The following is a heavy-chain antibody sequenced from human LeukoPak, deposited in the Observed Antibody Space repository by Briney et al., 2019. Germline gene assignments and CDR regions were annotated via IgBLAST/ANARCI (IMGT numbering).Heavy chain of an antibody. D-gene: IGHD3-10*01. CDR1: GGSFSGYY. J-gene: IGHJ5*02. V-gene: IGHV4-34*01. Sequence: ASETLSLTCAVYGGSFSGYYWSWIRQPPGKGLEWLGEINHSGSTNYNPSLKSRVTISVDTSKNQFSLKLSSVTAADTAGHYCARRPGYYGSVVYWFDPWGQGTLVTVSS. CDR2: INHSGST. CDR3: ARRPGYYGSVVYWFDP.